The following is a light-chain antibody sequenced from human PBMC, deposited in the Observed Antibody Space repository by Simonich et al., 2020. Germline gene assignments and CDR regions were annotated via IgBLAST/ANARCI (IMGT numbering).Light chain of an antibody. Sequence: QSALTQPVSVSGSPGQSITISCTGTSSDVGGYNYVSWYQQHPGKAPKLMIYAVSKRPSAVSNRFAGYKSGNTASLTISGLQAEDEADYYCSSYTSSSTLVFGGGTKLTVL. CDR3: SSYTSSSTLV. J-gene: IGLJ2*01. CDR1: SSDVGGYNY. CDR2: AVS. V-gene: IGLV2-14*01.